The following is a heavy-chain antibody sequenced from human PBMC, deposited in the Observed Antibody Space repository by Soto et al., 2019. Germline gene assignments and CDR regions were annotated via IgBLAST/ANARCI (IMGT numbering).Heavy chain of an antibody. Sequence: GGSLRLSCAASGFTFSDHYMDWVRQAPGKGLEWVGRIRNKPKSYTTEYAASVKGRFTISRDDSTLYLQMNSLKTEDTALYYCAGARDDGTGHYFFDYWGQGTLVTVSS. CDR3: AGARDDGTGHYFFDY. CDR2: IRNKPKSYTT. V-gene: IGHV3-72*01. D-gene: IGHD3-9*01. J-gene: IGHJ4*02. CDR1: GFTFSDHY.